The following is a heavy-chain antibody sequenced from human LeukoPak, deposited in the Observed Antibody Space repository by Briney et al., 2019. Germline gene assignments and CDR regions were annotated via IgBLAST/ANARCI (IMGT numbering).Heavy chain of an antibody. J-gene: IGHJ4*02. D-gene: IGHD6-13*01. Sequence: GGSLRLSCAASGFTFSSYEMNWVRQAPGKGLEWVGRIKRKNDGGATDYATPVKGRFTISRDDSINTLYLQMNSLKTEDTAVYYCSSSGSRWDYFDYWGQGALVTVSS. CDR2: IKRKNDGGAT. CDR1: GFTFSSYE. CDR3: SSSGSRWDYFDY. V-gene: IGHV3-15*01.